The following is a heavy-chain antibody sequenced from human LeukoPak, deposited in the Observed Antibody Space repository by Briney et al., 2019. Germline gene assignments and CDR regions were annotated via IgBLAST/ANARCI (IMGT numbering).Heavy chain of an antibody. D-gene: IGHD1-7*01. V-gene: IGHV5-51*01. CDR3: ARLTGTTGFDY. Sequence: GQSLKFSCKVSGYSLTSYWIGWVRQMPGKGLEWMGSIYPSNSETRYSPSFQGQVTISADKSISTAYLQWSSLKASDTAMYYCARLTGTTGFDYWGQGTLVTVSS. CDR1: GYSLTSYW. J-gene: IGHJ4*02. CDR2: IYPSNSET.